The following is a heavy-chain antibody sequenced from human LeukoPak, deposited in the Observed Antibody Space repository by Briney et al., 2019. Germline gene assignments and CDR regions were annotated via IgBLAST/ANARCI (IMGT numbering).Heavy chain of an antibody. Sequence: PSETLSLTCAVYGGSFSGYYWTWIRQPPGKGLEWIGRIHTSGTTNYNPSLKSRVTMSVDTSKNQFSLRLSSVTAADTAVYYCARDQYYYDSSGYRRFDPWGQGTLVTVSS. J-gene: IGHJ5*02. V-gene: IGHV4-59*10. D-gene: IGHD3-22*01. CDR3: ARDQYYYDSSGYRRFDP. CDR1: GGSFSGYY. CDR2: IHTSGTT.